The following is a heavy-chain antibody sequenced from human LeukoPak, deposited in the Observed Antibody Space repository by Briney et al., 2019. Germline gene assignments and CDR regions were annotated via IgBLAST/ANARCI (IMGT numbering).Heavy chain of an antibody. V-gene: IGHV3-64*01. CDR3: ARDRASRFDY. Sequence: GGSLRLSCAASGFTFSSYPMHWVRQAPGKGLEYVSAISSNGGSTYYANSVKGRFTISRDNSKNTLYLQMGSLRAEDMAVYYCARDRASRFDYWGQGTLVTVSS. CDR2: ISSNGGST. D-gene: IGHD2-2*01. CDR1: GFTFSSYP. J-gene: IGHJ4*02.